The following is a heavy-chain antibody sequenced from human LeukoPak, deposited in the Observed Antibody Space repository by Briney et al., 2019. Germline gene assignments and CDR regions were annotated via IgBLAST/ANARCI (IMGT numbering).Heavy chain of an antibody. CDR1: GFTFSGSA. D-gene: IGHD6-19*01. CDR2: IRSKANSYAT. V-gene: IGHV3-73*01. CDR3: ARGGYTSRYSSDWYSSPDY. J-gene: IGHJ4*02. Sequence: PGGSLRLSCAASGFTFSGSAMHWVRQASGKGLEWVGRIRSKANSYATAYAASVKGRFTISRDDSKNTAYLQMNSLKTEDTAVYYCARGGYTSRYSSDWYSSPDYWGQGTLVTVSS.